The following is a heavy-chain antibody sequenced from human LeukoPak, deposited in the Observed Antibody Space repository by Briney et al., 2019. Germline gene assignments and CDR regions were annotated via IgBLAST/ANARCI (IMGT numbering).Heavy chain of an antibody. V-gene: IGHV1-69*06. CDR1: GGTFSSYA. Sequence: ASVKVSCKASGGTFSSYAISWVRQAPGQGLEWMGGIIPIFGTANYAQKFQGRVMITADKSTSTAYMELSSLRSEDTAVYYCATWGRGAPTYYWGQGTLVTVSS. D-gene: IGHD3-16*01. CDR2: IIPIFGTA. J-gene: IGHJ4*02. CDR3: ATWGRGAPTYY.